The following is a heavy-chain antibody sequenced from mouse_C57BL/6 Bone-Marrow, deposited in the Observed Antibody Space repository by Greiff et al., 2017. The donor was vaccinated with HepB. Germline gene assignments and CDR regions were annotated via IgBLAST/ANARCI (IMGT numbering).Heavy chain of an antibody. CDR3: AMENWDDWFAY. J-gene: IGHJ3*01. Sequence: EVKLVESGGGLVKPGGSLKLSCAASGFTFSDYGMHWVRQAPEKGLEWVAYISSGSSTIYYADTVKGRFTISRDNAKNTLFLQMTSLRSEDTAMYYCAMENWDDWFAYWGQGTLVTVSA. CDR1: GFTFSDYG. D-gene: IGHD4-1*01. V-gene: IGHV5-17*01. CDR2: ISSGSSTI.